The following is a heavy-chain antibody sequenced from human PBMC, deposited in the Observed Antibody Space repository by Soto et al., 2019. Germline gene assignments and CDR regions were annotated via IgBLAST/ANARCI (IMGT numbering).Heavy chain of an antibody. CDR3: ASSSGYCSSTSCYGGWFDP. J-gene: IGHJ5*02. V-gene: IGHV4-61*01. CDR1: GGSVSSGSYY. CDR2: IYYSGST. Sequence: SETLSLTCTVSGGSVSSGSYYWSWIRQPPGKGLEWIGYIYYSGSTNYNPSLKSRVTISVDTSKNQFSLKLSSVTAADTAVYYCASSSGYCSSTSCYGGWFDPWGQGTLVTVSS. D-gene: IGHD2-2*01.